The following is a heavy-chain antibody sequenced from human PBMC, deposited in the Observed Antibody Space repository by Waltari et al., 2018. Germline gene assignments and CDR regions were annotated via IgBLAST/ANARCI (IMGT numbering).Heavy chain of an antibody. CDR1: GGSISSYY. CDR3: ARDRSDCSGGSCYSRGFDP. CDR2: IYYSGST. V-gene: IGHV4-59*01. Sequence: QVQLQESGPGLVKPSETLSLTCTVSGGSISSYYWSWIRQPPGKGLEWIGYIYYSGSTNYHPSLKSRVTISVDTSKNQFSLKLSSVTAADTAVYYCARDRSDCSGGSCYSRGFDPWGQGTLVTVSS. J-gene: IGHJ5*02. D-gene: IGHD2-15*01.